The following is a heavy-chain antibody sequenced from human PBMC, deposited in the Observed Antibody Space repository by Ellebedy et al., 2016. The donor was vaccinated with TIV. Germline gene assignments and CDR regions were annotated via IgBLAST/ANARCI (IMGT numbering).Heavy chain of an antibody. D-gene: IGHD3-3*01. CDR2: MNPNSGNT. Sequence: ASVKVSXXASGYTFTSYDINWVRQATGQGLEWMGWMNPNSGNTGYAQKFQGRVTMTRNTSISTAYMELSSLRSEDTAVYYCARDSLPTIFGVTDYWGQGTLVTVSS. V-gene: IGHV1-8*01. CDR1: GYTFTSYD. CDR3: ARDSLPTIFGVTDY. J-gene: IGHJ4*02.